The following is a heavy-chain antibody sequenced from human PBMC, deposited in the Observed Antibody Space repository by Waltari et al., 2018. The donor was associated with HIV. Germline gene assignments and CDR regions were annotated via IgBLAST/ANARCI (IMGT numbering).Heavy chain of an antibody. Sequence: SGGGLVQPGGSLRLSCAASGFTFSSYPMHWVRQAPGKRLEYVSSISSDGANTYYANSVKGRFTISRDNSKNTLYLQMGDLRAEDMAVYFCARRQGPYDYWGRGTLV. J-gene: IGHJ4*02. V-gene: IGHV3-64*01. CDR1: GFTFSSYP. CDR3: ARRQGPYDY. CDR2: ISSDGANT.